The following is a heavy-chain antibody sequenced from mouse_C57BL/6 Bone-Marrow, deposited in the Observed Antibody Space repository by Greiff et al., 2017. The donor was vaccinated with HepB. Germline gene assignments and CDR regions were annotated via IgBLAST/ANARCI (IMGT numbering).Heavy chain of an antibody. CDR3: TGSLLALFDY. CDR1: GFTFSNYW. J-gene: IGHJ2*01. D-gene: IGHD6-5*01. V-gene: IGHV6-3*01. Sequence: EVKLMESGGGLVQPGGSMKLSCVASGFTFSNYWMNWVRQSPEKGLEWVAQIRLKSDNYATHYAESVKGRFTISRDDSKSSVYLQMNNLRAEDTGIYYCTGSLLALFDYWGQGTTLTVSS. CDR2: IRLKSDNYAT.